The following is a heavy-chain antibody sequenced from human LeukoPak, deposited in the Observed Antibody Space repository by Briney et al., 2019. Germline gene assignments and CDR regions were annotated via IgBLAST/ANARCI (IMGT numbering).Heavy chain of an antibody. CDR3: ARDSGDYYDSSGYYRDAFDI. Sequence: SETLSLTCTVSGGSISSYYWSWIRQPPGKGLEWIGYIYYSGSTNYNPSLKSRVTISVDTSKNQFSLKLSSVTAADTAVYYCARDSGDYYDSSGYYRDAFDIWGQGTMVTVSS. D-gene: IGHD3-22*01. V-gene: IGHV4-59*01. CDR1: GGSISSYY. CDR2: IYYSGST. J-gene: IGHJ3*02.